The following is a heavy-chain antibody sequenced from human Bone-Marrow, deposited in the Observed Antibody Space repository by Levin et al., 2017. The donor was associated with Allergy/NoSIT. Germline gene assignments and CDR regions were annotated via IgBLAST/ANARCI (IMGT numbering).Heavy chain of an antibody. D-gene: IGHD1/OR15-1a*01. CDR1: GFMFSNYA. V-gene: IGHV3-33*01. J-gene: IGHJ4*02. CDR3: ARDNKYDYGDY. CDR2: IWSDGINK. Sequence: PGGSLRLSCATSGFMFSNYAIHWVRQAPGKGLEWVAVIWSDGINKYYADSVKGRFTISRDTSKNTIYLQMDSLRAEDTAVYYCARDNKYDYGDYWGQGTLVTVSS.